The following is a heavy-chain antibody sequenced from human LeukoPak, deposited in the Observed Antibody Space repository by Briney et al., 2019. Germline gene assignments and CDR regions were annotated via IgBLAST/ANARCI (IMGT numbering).Heavy chain of an antibody. V-gene: IGHV4-34*01. J-gene: IGHJ4*02. CDR3: ARGLKRVPAAILY. D-gene: IGHD2-2*01. CDR1: GGSFSGYY. CDR2: INHSGST. Sequence: SSETLSLTCAVYGGSFSGYYWSWIRQPPGKGLEWIGEINHSGSTNYNPSLKSRVTISVDTSKNQFSLKLSSVTAADTAVYYCARGLKRVPAAILYWGQGTLVTVSS.